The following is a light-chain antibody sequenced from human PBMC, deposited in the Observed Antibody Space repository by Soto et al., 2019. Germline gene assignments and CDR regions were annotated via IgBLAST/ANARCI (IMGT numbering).Light chain of an antibody. V-gene: IGKV1-39*01. CDR3: QQSYSTPPWT. Sequence: DIQMTQSPSSLSASVGDRVTITCRASQSISSYLNWYQQKPGKAPKLLIYAASSLQSGVPSRFSGSGSGTDFTLTISSLQPEDFATYYCQQSYSTPPWTFGQGTTVE. CDR1: QSISSY. CDR2: AAS. J-gene: IGKJ1*01.